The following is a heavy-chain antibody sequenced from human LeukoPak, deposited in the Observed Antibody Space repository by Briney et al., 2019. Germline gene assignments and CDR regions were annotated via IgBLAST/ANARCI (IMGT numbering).Heavy chain of an antibody. CDR2: ISGSGGST. V-gene: IGHV3-23*01. CDR3: ARGRLLWFGELLTWLDP. D-gene: IGHD3-10*01. J-gene: IGHJ5*02. Sequence: GGSLRLSCAASGFTFSSYGMSWVRQAPGKGLEWVSAISGSGGSTYYADSVKGRFTISRDNSKNTLYLQMGSLRAEDMAVYYCARGRLLWFGELLTWLDPWGQGTLVTVSS. CDR1: GFTFSSYG.